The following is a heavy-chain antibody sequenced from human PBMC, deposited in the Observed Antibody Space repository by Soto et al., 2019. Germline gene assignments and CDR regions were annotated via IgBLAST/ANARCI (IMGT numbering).Heavy chain of an antibody. CDR1: GFTFKTYA. CDR3: AKMFPGSAGSHMDV. V-gene: IGHV3-30*18. D-gene: IGHD2-15*01. CDR2: ISDDGRNE. J-gene: IGHJ6*02. Sequence: QVQLVESGGGVVQPGRSLRLSCSASGFTFKTYAMHWVRQAPGKGLAWVAGISDDGRNEYYADSVKGRLTISRDNSKNTLSLQMNSLRTEDTALYCCAKMFPGSAGSHMDVWGQGTTVTVSS.